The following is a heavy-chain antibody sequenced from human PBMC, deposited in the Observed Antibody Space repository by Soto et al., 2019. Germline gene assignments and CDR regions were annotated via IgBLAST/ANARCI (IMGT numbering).Heavy chain of an antibody. Sequence: SVKVSCKASGYTFTSYGISWVRQAPGQGLEWMGRIIPILGIANYAQKFQGRVTITADKSTSTAYMELSSLRSEDTAVYYCAREALLVGARSSSYGMDVWGQGTTVTVSS. V-gene: IGHV1-69*04. CDR1: GYTFTSYG. CDR2: IIPILGIA. D-gene: IGHD1-26*01. CDR3: AREALLVGARSSSYGMDV. J-gene: IGHJ6*02.